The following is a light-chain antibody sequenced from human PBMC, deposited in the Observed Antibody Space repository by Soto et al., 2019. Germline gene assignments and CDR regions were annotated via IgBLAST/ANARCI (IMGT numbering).Light chain of an antibody. Sequence: DIQMTQSPSTLSASVGDRVTITCRASQSVSRWVAWYQQKPGKAPKVLIWDASSLQRGVPSRFSGSGSGTEFTLTISSLQPDDFASYYCQQYNDYSTWTFGQVTKVEIK. CDR3: QQYNDYSTWT. CDR1: QSVSRW. V-gene: IGKV1-5*01. J-gene: IGKJ1*01. CDR2: DAS.